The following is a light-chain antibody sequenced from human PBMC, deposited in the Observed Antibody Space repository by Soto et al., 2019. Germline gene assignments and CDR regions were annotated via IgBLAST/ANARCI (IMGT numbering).Light chain of an antibody. CDR3: AAWDESLNGPV. Sequence: QSGLTQPPSASGTPGQRVTISCSGGDSNIGTHVVNWYQQVPGTAPKLLIDSDYQRPSGVPDRFSGSKSGTSGSLAISGLQSDDEADYYCAAWDESLNGPVFGGGTKLTVL. CDR2: SDY. V-gene: IGLV1-44*01. J-gene: IGLJ3*02. CDR1: DSNIGTHV.